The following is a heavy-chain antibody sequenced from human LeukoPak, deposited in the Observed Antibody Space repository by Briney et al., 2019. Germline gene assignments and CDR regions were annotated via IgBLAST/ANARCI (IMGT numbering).Heavy chain of an antibody. V-gene: IGHV1-18*01. CDR3: ATTFYSSWSDDY. Sequence: ASVKVSCKASGYTFTSYGISWVRQAPGQGLEWMGWISAYNGNTNYAQKLQGRVTMTTDTPTSTAYMELRSLRSDDTAVYYCATTFYSSWSDDYWGQGTLVTVSS. J-gene: IGHJ4*02. D-gene: IGHD6-6*01. CDR1: GYTFTSYG. CDR2: ISAYNGNT.